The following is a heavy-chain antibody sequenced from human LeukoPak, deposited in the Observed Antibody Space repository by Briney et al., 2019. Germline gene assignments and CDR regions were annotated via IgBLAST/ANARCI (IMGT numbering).Heavy chain of an antibody. Sequence: ASVKVSCKASGYTLTGYYMHWVRLAPGQGLEWMGWINPSSGHTNDAQKFQGTLTMTRDPSISTAYMELSRLRSAEPAVYYCAKNPYEYYFDYWGQETLVTVSS. V-gene: IGHV1-2*02. CDR3: AKNPYEYYFDY. CDR2: INPSSGHT. D-gene: IGHD5-12*01. CDR1: GYTLTGYY. J-gene: IGHJ4*02.